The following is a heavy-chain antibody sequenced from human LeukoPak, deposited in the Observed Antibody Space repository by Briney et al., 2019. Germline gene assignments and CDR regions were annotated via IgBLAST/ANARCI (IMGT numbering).Heavy chain of an antibody. D-gene: IGHD1-26*01. CDR3: ASLGWEYYFDY. CDR1: GGSISSHY. V-gene: IGHV4-59*11. Sequence: SETLSLTCTVSGGSISSHYWSWIRQPPGKRLEWIGYIYYSGCTNYNPSLKSRVTISIDTSNKQFSLNLNSVTAADTAVYSCASLGWEYYFDYWGQGTLVTVSS. CDR2: IYYSGCT. J-gene: IGHJ4*02.